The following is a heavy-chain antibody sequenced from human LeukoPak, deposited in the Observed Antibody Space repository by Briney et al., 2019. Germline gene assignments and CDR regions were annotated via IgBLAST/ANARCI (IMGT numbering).Heavy chain of an antibody. V-gene: IGHV4-34*01. J-gene: IGHJ5*02. CDR1: GGSFSGYY. D-gene: IGHD3-10*01. Sequence: SETLSLTCAVYGGSFSGYYWSWIRQPPGKGLDWIGEINHSGSTNYNPSLKSRVTISVDTSKNQFSLKLSSVTAADTAVYYCARGLVLRGVMPRNRFDPWGQGTLFTVSS. CDR2: INHSGST. CDR3: ARGLVLRGVMPRNRFDP.